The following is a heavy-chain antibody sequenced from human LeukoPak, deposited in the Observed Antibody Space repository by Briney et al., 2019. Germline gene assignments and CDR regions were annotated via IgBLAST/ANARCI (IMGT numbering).Heavy chain of an antibody. V-gene: IGHV3-23*01. CDR2: ISGSGSTT. Sequence: PGGSLRLSCAASGFTFYSYGMTWVRQAPGKGLEWVSGISGSGSTTYYADSVKGRSTISRDNSKNTMHLQMNSLRAEDTAVYYCAKEYYYDSSGYWHFDYWGQGTLVTVSS. J-gene: IGHJ4*02. CDR3: AKEYYYDSSGYWHFDY. D-gene: IGHD3-22*01. CDR1: GFTFYSYG.